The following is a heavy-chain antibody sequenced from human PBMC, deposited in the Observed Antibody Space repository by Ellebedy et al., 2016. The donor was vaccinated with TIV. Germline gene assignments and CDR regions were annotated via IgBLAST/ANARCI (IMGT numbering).Heavy chain of an antibody. V-gene: IGHV1-46*03. CDR1: GYSFTTHF. CDR2: INPRGGST. D-gene: IGHD6-19*01. Sequence: AASVKVSCKASGYSFTTHFIHWVRQAPGQGLEWMGIINPRGGSTSSSQQVQDRVTMTRDTSTGTVYMELSSLRSNDTAVYYCAREEARDSSAWFPRLYYFYYGMDVWGQGTTVTVSS. CDR3: AREEARDSSAWFPRLYYFYYGMDV. J-gene: IGHJ6*02.